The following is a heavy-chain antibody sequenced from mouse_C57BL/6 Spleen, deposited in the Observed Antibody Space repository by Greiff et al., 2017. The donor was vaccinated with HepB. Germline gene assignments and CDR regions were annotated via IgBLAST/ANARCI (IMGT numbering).Heavy chain of an antibody. Sequence: VQLQQSGAELARPGASVKLSCKASGYTFTSYGISWVKQRTGQGLEWIGEIYPRSGNTYYNEKFKGKATLTADKSSSTAYMELRSLTSEDSAVYFCARGQITTVVAPDWGQGTTLTVSS. V-gene: IGHV1-81*01. CDR1: GYTFTSYG. CDR3: ARGQITTVVAPD. CDR2: IYPRSGNT. D-gene: IGHD1-1*01. J-gene: IGHJ2*01.